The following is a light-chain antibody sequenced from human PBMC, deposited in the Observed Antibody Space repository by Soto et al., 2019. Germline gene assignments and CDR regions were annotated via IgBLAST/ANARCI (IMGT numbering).Light chain of an antibody. CDR3: QQYNSYPWT. CDR1: QSISVW. CDR2: KAS. Sequence: DIQMTQSPSTLSASVGDRVTITCRASQSISVWLAWYQQKAGKAPNLLIYKASRLESGVPSRFSGSGSETEFTLTISSLQPEDVATYYCQQYNSYPWTFGQGTKVDI. V-gene: IGKV1-5*03. J-gene: IGKJ1*01.